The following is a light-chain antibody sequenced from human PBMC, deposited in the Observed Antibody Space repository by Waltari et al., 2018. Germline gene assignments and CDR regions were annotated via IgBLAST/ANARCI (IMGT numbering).Light chain of an antibody. CDR2: RSD. CDR3: AAWYDSLSAYV. Sequence: QSVLTPPPSAPGTPGQEVPISCSGTSSSVGSNFVFLYQQLPGAAPNLLIFRSDRRRSGVPDRLSGSKSGTSASLVITWLRSEDEADYYCAAWYDSLSAYVFGTGTKVTVL. J-gene: IGLJ1*01. CDR1: SSSVGSNF. V-gene: IGLV1-47*01.